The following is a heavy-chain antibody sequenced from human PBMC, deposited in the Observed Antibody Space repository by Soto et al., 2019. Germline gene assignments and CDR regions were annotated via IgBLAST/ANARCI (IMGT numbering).Heavy chain of an antibody. J-gene: IGHJ4*02. CDR1: GFTFGDYA. CDR2: IRSKAYGGTT. Sequence: GGSLRLSCTASGFTFGDYAMSWFRQAPGKGLEWVGFIRSKAYGGTTEYAASVKGRFTISRDDSKSIAYLQMNSLKTEDTAVYYCTRALTKRGCSGGSCYILPYYFDYWGQGTLVTVSS. V-gene: IGHV3-49*03. D-gene: IGHD2-15*01. CDR3: TRALTKRGCSGGSCYILPYYFDY.